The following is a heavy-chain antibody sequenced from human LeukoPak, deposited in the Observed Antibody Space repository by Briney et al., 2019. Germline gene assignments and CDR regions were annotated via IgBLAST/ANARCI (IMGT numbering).Heavy chain of an antibody. Sequence: GRSLRLSCAASGFIFRNYAMSWVRQVPGNWLEWDSAITGSGDTTYYADSVKGRFTVSRDNSKNTLYVEMNTLRAEDTAVYYCAKWGDYDILTGYYVSDFWGQGTLVTVSS. CDR2: ITGSGDTT. CDR1: GFIFRNYA. D-gene: IGHD3-9*01. CDR3: AKWGDYDILTGYYVSDF. V-gene: IGHV3-23*01. J-gene: IGHJ4*02.